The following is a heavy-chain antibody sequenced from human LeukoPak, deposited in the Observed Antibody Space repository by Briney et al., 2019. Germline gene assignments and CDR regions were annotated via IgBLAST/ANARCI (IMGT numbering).Heavy chain of an antibody. CDR2: ISYDGSNK. D-gene: IGHD5-18*01. V-gene: IGHV3-30-3*01. J-gene: IGHJ6*02. CDR1: GFTFSSYA. CDR3: ARRDHTAMAGYNYYGTDV. Sequence: AGSLRLTCVAAGFTFSSYAMHWVRQAPGKGLEWVGVISYDGSNKYYADSVKGRFTISRENFTNTLCLQMNRLRGEGTAVYYCARRDHTAMAGYNYYGTDVWSQ.